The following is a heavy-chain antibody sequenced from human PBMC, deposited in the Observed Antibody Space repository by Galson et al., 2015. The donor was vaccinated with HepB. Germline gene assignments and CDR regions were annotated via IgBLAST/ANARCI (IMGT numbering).Heavy chain of an antibody. J-gene: IGHJ5*02. CDR3: APSIAARPRFLQNWFDP. D-gene: IGHD6-6*01. Sequence: SVKVSCKASGCTFSSYAISWVRQAPGQGLEWMGGIIPIFGTANYAQKFQGRVTITADKSTSTAYMELSSLRSEDTAVYYCAPSIAARPRFLQNWFDPWGQGTLVTVSS. CDR1: GCTFSSYA. V-gene: IGHV1-69*06. CDR2: IIPIFGTA.